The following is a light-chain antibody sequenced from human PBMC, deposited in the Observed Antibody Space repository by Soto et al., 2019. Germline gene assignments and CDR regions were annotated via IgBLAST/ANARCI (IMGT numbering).Light chain of an antibody. CDR1: SSTIGGNT. CDR2: NDD. V-gene: IGLV1-44*01. CDR3: SSLDDSLNAVV. J-gene: IGLJ2*01. Sequence: QSVLTQPPSASGTPGQRVTISCSGSSSTIGGNTVNWYQQLPGTAPKLLIYNDDERPSGVPGRFTGSKSGTSASLAISGIQSDDEADYYCSSLDDSLNAVVFGAGTKLTVL.